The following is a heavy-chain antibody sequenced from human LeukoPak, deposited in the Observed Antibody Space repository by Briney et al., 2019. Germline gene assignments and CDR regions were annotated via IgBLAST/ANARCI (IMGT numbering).Heavy chain of an antibody. J-gene: IGHJ4*02. CDR1: GDSTSSDRYY. D-gene: IGHD3-22*01. V-gene: IGHV4-39*07. CDR2: IYYSGST. Sequence: SETLSLTCTISGDSTSSDRYYGGWVRQPPGKGLEWIGNIYYSGSTYYNPSLKSRVTISVDTSKNQFSLKLSSVTAADTAVYYCARGRARGPVYYYDSSGRNYFDYWGQGTLVTVSS. CDR3: ARGRARGPVYYYDSSGRNYFDY.